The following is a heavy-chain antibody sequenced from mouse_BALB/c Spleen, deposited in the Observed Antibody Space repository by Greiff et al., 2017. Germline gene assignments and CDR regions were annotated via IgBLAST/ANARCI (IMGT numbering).Heavy chain of an antibody. Sequence: EVQGVESGPGLVKPSQSLSLTCTVTGYSITSDYAWNWIRQFPGNKLEWMGYISYSGSTSYNPSLKSRISITRDTSKNQFFLQLNSVTTEDTATYYCAREVANLYWYFDVWGAGTTVTVSS. D-gene: IGHD1-1*02. CDR2: ISYSGST. J-gene: IGHJ1*01. V-gene: IGHV3-2*02. CDR1: GYSITSDYA. CDR3: AREVANLYWYFDV.